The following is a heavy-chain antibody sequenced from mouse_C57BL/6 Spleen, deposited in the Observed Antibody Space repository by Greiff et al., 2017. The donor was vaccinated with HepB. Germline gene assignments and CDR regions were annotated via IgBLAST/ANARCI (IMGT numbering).Heavy chain of an antibody. Sequence: EVQVVESGAELVRPGASVKLSCTASGFNIKDYYMHWVKQRPEQGLEWIGRIDPEDGDTEYAPKFQGKATMTADTSSNTAYLQLSSLTSEDTAVYYCTHTTVVEDWYFDVWGTGTTVTVSS. CDR3: THTTVVEDWYFDV. CDR1: GFNIKDYY. CDR2: IDPEDGDT. V-gene: IGHV14-1*01. J-gene: IGHJ1*03. D-gene: IGHD1-1*01.